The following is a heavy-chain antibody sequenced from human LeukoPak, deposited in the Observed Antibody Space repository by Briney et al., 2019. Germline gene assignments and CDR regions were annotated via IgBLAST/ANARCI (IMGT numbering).Heavy chain of an antibody. V-gene: IGHV4-59*01. Sequence: SETLSLTCTLSGGSISNYYWSWIRQPPGKGLEWIAYIHYSGSTSYNPSLKSRATISVDTSNNQFSLTVTSLTAADTAMYYCAREWSAFDIWGQGTMVTVSS. CDR3: AREWSAFDI. CDR1: GGSISNYY. CDR2: IHYSGST. D-gene: IGHD3-3*01. J-gene: IGHJ3*02.